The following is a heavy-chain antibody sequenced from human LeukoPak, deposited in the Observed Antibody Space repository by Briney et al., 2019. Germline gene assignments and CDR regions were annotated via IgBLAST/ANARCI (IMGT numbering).Heavy chain of an antibody. CDR3: ARVLYSSSQGVDY. J-gene: IGHJ4*02. V-gene: IGHV3-30*02. CDR1: GFIFSSYG. D-gene: IGHD6-13*01. CDR2: IRYDGSRK. Sequence: GGSLRLSCAASGFIFSSYGMHWVRQAPDKGLEWVAFIRYDGSRKYYADSVKGRFTISRDNAENSLYLQMNSLRVEDTAVYYCARVLYSSSQGVDYWGQGTLVTVSS.